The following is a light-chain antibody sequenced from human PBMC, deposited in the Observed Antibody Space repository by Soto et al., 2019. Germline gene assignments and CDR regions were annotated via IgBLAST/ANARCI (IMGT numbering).Light chain of an antibody. CDR3: QQYGYTPRT. V-gene: IGKV3-20*01. Sequence: EIVLTQSPCTLSLSAGERATLSWGASQSIISSYLGWYQQNSGQAPRLVIYGASSRATGIPDRFSGSLSGTDFTLTISRLETEDLAVYYCQQYGYTPRTFGQGTKVDI. CDR2: GAS. CDR1: QSIISSY. J-gene: IGKJ1*01.